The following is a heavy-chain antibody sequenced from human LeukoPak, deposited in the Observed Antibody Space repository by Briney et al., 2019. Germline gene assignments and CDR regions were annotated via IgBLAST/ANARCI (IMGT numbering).Heavy chain of an antibody. CDR3: ARSLSGYNTDPFFEQ. V-gene: IGHV3-48*03. J-gene: IGHJ4*02. CDR1: GFSFSSFE. CDR2: ISSSFAI. D-gene: IGHD5-12*01. Sequence: GGSLRLSCVVSGFSFSSFEMNWVRQAPGKGLEWVSYISSSFAIRYADSVKGRFTISRDHARDSPYLEMNSLRVEDTAVYYCARSLSGYNTDPFFEQWGQGALVTVS.